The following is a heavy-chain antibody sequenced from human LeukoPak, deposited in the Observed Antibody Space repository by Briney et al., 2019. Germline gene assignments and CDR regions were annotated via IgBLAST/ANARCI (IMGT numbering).Heavy chain of an antibody. Sequence: PGGSLRLSCAASGFTFSTYSMNWVRQAPGKGLEWVSSISSGSSYISYADSVKGRFTVSGDNAKNSLYLQMNSLRAEDTAVYYCASIYGDHAVDFWGQGTLVTVSS. CDR1: GFTFSTYS. V-gene: IGHV3-21*01. J-gene: IGHJ4*02. CDR3: ASIYGDHAVDF. D-gene: IGHD4-17*01. CDR2: ISSGSSYI.